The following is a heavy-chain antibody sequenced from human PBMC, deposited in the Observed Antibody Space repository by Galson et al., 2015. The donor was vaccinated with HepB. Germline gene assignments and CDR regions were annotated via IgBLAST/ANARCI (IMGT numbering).Heavy chain of an antibody. J-gene: IGHJ4*02. V-gene: IGHV6-1*01. CDR2: TYYSRSKWYN. Sequence: CAISGDSVSTIGSARNWIRQSPSRGLEWLGRTYYSRSKWYNDYAVSVKSRITINPDTSKNQFSLHLNSVTPEDTAVYYCARDNGVGTGEYHLDFWGQGTLVTVSS. CDR1: GDSVSTIGSA. D-gene: IGHD7-27*01. CDR3: ARDNGVGTGEYHLDF.